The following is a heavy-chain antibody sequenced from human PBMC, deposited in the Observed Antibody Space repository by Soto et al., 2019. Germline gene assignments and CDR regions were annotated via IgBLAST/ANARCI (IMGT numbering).Heavy chain of an antibody. CDR2: IDLSGTTT. V-gene: IGHV3-23*05. CDR1: GFSFSAYS. Sequence: GGSLRLSCAASGFSFSAYSMNWVRQTPGRGLEWVSFIDLSGTTTYYRDSVKGRFTISRDNSRTTLYLQMNSLRAEDTAVYYCANGKKLAFDIWGQGTMVTVS. D-gene: IGHD1-1*01. CDR3: ANGKKLAFDI. J-gene: IGHJ3*02.